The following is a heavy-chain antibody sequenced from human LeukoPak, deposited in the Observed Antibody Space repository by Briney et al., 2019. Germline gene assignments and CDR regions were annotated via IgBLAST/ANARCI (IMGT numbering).Heavy chain of an antibody. CDR2: INPNSGGT. D-gene: IGHD1-26*01. Sequence: ASVKVSCKTSGYSFSGNTIHWVRQAPGQGLEWMGWINPNSGGTNYAQKFQGRVTMTRDTSISTAYMELSRLRSDDTAVYYCARSRASVGTSTYSDYWGQGTLVTVSS. CDR3: ARSRASVGTSTYSDY. V-gene: IGHV1-2*02. J-gene: IGHJ4*02. CDR1: GYSFSGNT.